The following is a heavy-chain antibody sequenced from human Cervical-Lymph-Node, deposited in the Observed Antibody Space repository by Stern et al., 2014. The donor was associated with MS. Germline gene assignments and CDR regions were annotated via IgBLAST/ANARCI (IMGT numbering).Heavy chain of an antibody. CDR1: GGSISTSNW. CDR2: IAHRGNT. V-gene: IGHV4-4*02. Sequence: QVQLQESGPGLVRPSGTLVLTCAVSGGSISTSNWWSWVRQSPGKGLGWIGEIAHRGNTTPNPSLKKRVTMSVDKSKNQFSLRLTSVTAADTGVYYCARREVFFYYGMDVWGQGTAVTVSS. CDR3: ARREVFFYYGMDV. D-gene: IGHD1-26*01. J-gene: IGHJ6*02.